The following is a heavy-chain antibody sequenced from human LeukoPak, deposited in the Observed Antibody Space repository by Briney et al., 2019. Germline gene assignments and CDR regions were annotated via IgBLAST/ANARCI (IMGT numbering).Heavy chain of an antibody. D-gene: IGHD1-26*01. J-gene: IGHJ4*02. Sequence: GGSLRLSCAASGFTFSSYAMHWVRQAPGKGLEWVAVISYDGSNKYYADSVKGRFTISRDNSKNTLYLQMNSLRAEDTAVYYCARDPTRYSGSYYGGYFDYWGQGTLVTVSS. CDR1: GFTFSSYA. CDR3: ARDPTRYSGSYYGGYFDY. CDR2: ISYDGSNK. V-gene: IGHV3-30-3*01.